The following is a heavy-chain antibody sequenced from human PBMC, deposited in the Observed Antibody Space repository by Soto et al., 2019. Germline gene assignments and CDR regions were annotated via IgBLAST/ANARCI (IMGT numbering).Heavy chain of an antibody. V-gene: IGHV4-30-2*01. J-gene: IGHJ4*02. CDR2: IYHSGST. CDR3: ARVRAHYILDGALEYFDY. Sequence: PSETLSLTCAVSGGSISSGGYSWSWIRQPPGKGLEWIGYIYHSGSTYYNPSLKSRVTISVDRSKNQFSLKLSSVTAAGTAVYYCARVRAHYILDGALEYFDYWGQGTLVTVSS. CDR1: GGSISSGGYS. D-gene: IGHD3-10*01.